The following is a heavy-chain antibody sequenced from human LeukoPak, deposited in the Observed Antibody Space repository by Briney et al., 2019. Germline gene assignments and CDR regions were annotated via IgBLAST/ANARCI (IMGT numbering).Heavy chain of an antibody. J-gene: IGHJ6*02. CDR3: ASSRAVAGYYGMDV. CDR2: IYYSGST. CDR1: GGSISSYY. D-gene: IGHD6-19*01. V-gene: IGHV4-59*01. Sequence: PSETLSLTCTVSGGSISSYYWSWIRQPPGKGLEWIGYIYYSGSTNYNPSLKSRVTISVDTSKNQFSLKLSSVTAADTAVYYCASSRAVAGYYGMDVWGQGTTVTVSS.